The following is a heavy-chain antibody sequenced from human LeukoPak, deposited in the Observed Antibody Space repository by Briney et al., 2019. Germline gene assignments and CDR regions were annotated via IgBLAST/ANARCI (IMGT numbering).Heavy chain of an antibody. CDR3: ARRRCSGGSCYSDY. CDR2: ISSSSSYI. J-gene: IGHJ4*02. V-gene: IGHV3-21*01. Sequence: GGSLRLSCAASGFTFSSYSMNWVRQAPGKGLEWVSSISSSSSYIYYADSVKGRFTISRDNAKNSLYLQMNSLRAEDTAVYHCARRRCSGGSCYSDYWGQGTLVTVSS. D-gene: IGHD2-15*01. CDR1: GFTFSSYS.